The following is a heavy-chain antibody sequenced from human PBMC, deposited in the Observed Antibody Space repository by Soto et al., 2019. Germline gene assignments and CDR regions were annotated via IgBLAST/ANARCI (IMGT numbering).Heavy chain of an antibody. V-gene: IGHV3-30*03. CDR3: ARDQDIVAPTRTGYYYYGMDV. Sequence: PGGSLRLFCEASGFTFSSYGMLWVRQAPAKGLEWVAVISYDGRNKYYAESVKGRFTINRENSKNTLLMQMTSLRADDTAVYYCARDQDIVAPTRTGYYYYGMDVWGQGTTVTVSS. J-gene: IGHJ6*02. CDR2: ISYDGRNK. CDR1: GFTFSSYG. D-gene: IGHD5-12*01.